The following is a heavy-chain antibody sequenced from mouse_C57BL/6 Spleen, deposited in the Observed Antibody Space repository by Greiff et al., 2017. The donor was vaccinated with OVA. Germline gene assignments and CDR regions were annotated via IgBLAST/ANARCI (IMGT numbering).Heavy chain of an antibody. CDR3: ARNYGSSYPFFDY. CDR2: INPYNGGT. D-gene: IGHD1-1*01. Sequence: EVQLQQSGPVLVKPGASVKMSCKASGYTFTDYYMNWVKQSHGKSLEWIGVINPYNGGTSYNQKFKGKATLTVDKSSSTAYMELNSLTSEDSAVYYGARNYGSSYPFFDYWGQGTTLTVSS. J-gene: IGHJ2*01. V-gene: IGHV1-19*01. CDR1: GYTFTDYY.